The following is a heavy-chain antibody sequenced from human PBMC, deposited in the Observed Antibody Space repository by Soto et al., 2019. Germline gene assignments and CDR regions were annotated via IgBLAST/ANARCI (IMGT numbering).Heavy chain of an antibody. J-gene: IGHJ6*02. D-gene: IGHD3-10*01. CDR3: ARDAEYSGNGMDV. V-gene: IGHV3-33*01. Sequence: QVQLVESGGGVVQPGRSLRLSCAASEFTFSNYGMHWVRQAPGKGLEWVAVILNDGSNRYHADSVKDRFTISRDNSKNTLYLLMNSLRAEDTPVYYCARDAEYSGNGMDVWGQGTTVTVS. CDR1: EFTFSNYG. CDR2: ILNDGSNR.